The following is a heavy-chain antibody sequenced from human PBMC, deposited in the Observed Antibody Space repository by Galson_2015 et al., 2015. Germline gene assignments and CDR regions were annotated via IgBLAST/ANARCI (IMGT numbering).Heavy chain of an antibody. V-gene: IGHV3-74*01. Sequence: SLRLSCAASGFTFSSYWMHWVRQAPGKGLVWVSRINSDGSSTSYADSVKGRFTISRDNAKNTLYLQMNSLRAEDTAVYYCARESGYAYYFDYWGQGTLVTVSS. CDR1: GFTFSSYW. J-gene: IGHJ4*02. CDR3: ARESGYAYYFDY. CDR2: INSDGSST. D-gene: IGHD5-12*01.